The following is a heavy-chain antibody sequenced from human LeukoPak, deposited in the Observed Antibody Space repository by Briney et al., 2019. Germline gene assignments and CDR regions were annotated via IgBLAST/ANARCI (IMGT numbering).Heavy chain of an antibody. CDR2: INHNGNVN. Sequence: WGSLRLSCAASGFTFSSYWMNWARQAPGKGLGWVASINHNGNVNYYVDSVKGRFTISRGNAKNSLYLQMSNLRAEDTAVYFCARGGGLDGWGQGATVTVSS. J-gene: IGHJ6*02. CDR3: ARGGGLDG. D-gene: IGHD3-16*01. CDR1: GFTFSSYW. V-gene: IGHV3-7*03.